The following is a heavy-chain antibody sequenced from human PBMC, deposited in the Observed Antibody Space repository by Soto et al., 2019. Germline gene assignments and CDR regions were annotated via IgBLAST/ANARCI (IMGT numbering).Heavy chain of an antibody. D-gene: IGHD3-22*01. CDR1: GDSVSSNSAA. J-gene: IGHJ4*02. CDR3: ARVNYYDSSGYGTFDY. CDR2: TYYRSKWYN. V-gene: IGHV6-1*01. Sequence: KQSPTLSLTCAISGDSVSSNSAAWNWIRQSPSRGLEWLGRTYYRSKWYNDYAVSVKSRITINPDTSKNQFSLQLNSVTPEDTAVYYCARVNYYDSSGYGTFDYWDQGTLVTVSS.